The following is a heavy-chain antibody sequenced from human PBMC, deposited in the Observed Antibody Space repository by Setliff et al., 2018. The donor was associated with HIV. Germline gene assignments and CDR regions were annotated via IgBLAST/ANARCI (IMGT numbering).Heavy chain of an antibody. D-gene: IGHD3-10*01. Sequence: RASVKVSCKSSGYTFSNFGVSWVRQAPGQGLEWLGYINGYSGKTHFSPRLQGRLTMTTDTSTDTVYLELRSLASDDTAIYYCAWARGRLSDFDIWGQGTVVTVSS. CDR2: INGYSGKT. V-gene: IGHV1-18*01. CDR1: GYTFSNFG. CDR3: AWARGRLSDFDI. J-gene: IGHJ3*02.